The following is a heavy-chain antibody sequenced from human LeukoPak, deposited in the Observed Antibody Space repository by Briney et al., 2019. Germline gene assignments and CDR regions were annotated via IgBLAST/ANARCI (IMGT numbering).Heavy chain of an antibody. CDR2: IYYSGST. D-gene: IGHD2-21*01. CDR1: GGSISSTNW. V-gene: IGHV4-4*02. CDR3: ARVIRDYSHFDY. J-gene: IGHJ4*02. Sequence: PSGTLSLTCAVSGGSISSTNWWSWVRQPPGKGLEWIGSIYYSGSTYYNPSLKSRVTISVDTSKNQFSLKLSSVTAADTAVYYCARVIRDYSHFDYWGQGTLVTVSS.